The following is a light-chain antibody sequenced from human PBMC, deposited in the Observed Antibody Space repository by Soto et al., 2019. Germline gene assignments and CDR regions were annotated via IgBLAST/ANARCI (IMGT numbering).Light chain of an antibody. V-gene: IGKV1-39*01. CDR2: TAS. Sequence: DIRMTQSPSSLSASVGDRVSITCRASQTINSYLNWFQQKPGEAPKLVIYTASNLQGGVPSRFSGSQSGTDFTLTINGLQPEDFATYYCQQGYGTPFTFGQGTRLEIK. CDR3: QQGYGTPFT. CDR1: QTINSY. J-gene: IGKJ5*01.